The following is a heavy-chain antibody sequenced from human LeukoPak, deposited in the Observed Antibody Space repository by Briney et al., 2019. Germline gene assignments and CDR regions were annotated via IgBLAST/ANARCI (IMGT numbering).Heavy chain of an antibody. J-gene: IGHJ5*02. CDR1: GGSFSGYY. CDR2: INHSGST. CDR3: ARAGGAYDILTVPKQNWFDP. D-gene: IGHD3-9*01. V-gene: IGHV4-34*01. Sequence: SETLSLTCAVYGGSFSGYYWSWIRQPPGKGLEWIGEINHSGSTNYNPSLKSRVTISVDTSKNQFSLKLSSVTAADTAVYYCARAGGAYDILTVPKQNWFDPWGQGTLVTVSS.